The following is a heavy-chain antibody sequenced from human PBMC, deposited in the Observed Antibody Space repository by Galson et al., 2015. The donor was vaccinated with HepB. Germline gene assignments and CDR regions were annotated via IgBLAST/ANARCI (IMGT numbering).Heavy chain of an antibody. J-gene: IGHJ6*02. Sequence: SLRLSCAGSGFIFSNYGMHWVRRAPGKGLEWVAVIWYDGSNKFYGDSVKGRFTISRDNSKNTVFLEMKSLRVEDTSVYYCARAGREELDYDDSSGFMFHGLAVWGQGTTVTVSS. CDR3: ARAGREELDYDDSSGFMFHGLAV. CDR2: IWYDGSNK. D-gene: IGHD3-22*01. V-gene: IGHV3-33*01. CDR1: GFIFSNYG.